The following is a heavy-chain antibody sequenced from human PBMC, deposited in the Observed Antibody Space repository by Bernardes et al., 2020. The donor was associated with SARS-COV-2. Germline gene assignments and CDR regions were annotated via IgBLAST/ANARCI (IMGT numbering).Heavy chain of an antibody. D-gene: IGHD2-15*01. V-gene: IGHV3-74*01. J-gene: IGHJ4*02. CDR2: ITQDGRII. CDR3: ARDFGGNSDY. CDR1: GFSVSAYC. Sequence: GGSLRLSCAASGFSVSAYCMHWFRQAPGEGLVWVSRITQDGRIINYADSVKGRFTISRDIADNTLYLQMNSLRADDTAVYYCARDFGGNSDYWGQGTLVTVSS.